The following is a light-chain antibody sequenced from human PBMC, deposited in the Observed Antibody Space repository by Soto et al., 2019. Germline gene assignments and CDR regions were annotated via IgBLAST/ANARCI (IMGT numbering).Light chain of an antibody. V-gene: IGKV3-20*01. CDR1: QSVSSSY. Sequence: EVVLTQSPGALSLSPGERDTLSCRASQSVSSSYLAWYQQKPGQAPRLLVYGASSRATGIPDRFSGSGSGTDFTLTISRLEPEDFAVYYCQQYGHSPRTFGQGTKVDIK. CDR2: GAS. J-gene: IGKJ1*01. CDR3: QQYGHSPRT.